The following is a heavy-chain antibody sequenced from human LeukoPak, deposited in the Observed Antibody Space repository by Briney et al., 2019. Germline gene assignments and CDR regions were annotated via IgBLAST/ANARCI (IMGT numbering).Heavy chain of an antibody. D-gene: IGHD6-6*01. CDR2: IYYSGST. CDR1: GGSISSSSYY. V-gene: IGHV4-39*07. J-gene: IGHJ1*01. Sequence: SETLSLTCTVSGGSISSSSYYWGWIRQPPGKGLEWIGSIYYSGSTYYNPSLKSRVTISADTSKNQFSLKLSSVTAADTAVYYCARDSSSPRVKYFQHWGQGTLVTVSS. CDR3: ARDSSSPRVKYFQH.